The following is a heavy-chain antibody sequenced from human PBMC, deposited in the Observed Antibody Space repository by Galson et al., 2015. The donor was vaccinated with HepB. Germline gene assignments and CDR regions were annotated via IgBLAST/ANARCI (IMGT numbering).Heavy chain of an antibody. CDR3: AKDKGVAAAGTGFDY. V-gene: IGHV3-30*18. J-gene: IGHJ4*02. CDR2: ISYDGSNK. CDR1: GFTFSSYG. Sequence: SLRLSCAASGFTFSSYGMHWVRQAPGKGLEWVAVISYDGSNKYYADSVKGRFTISRDNSKNTLYLQMNSLRAEDTAVYYCAKDKGVAAAGTGFDYWGQGTLVTVSS. D-gene: IGHD6-13*01.